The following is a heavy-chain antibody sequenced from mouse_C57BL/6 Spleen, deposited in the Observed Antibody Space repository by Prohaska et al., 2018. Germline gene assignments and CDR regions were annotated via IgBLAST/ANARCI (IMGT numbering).Heavy chain of an antibody. CDR3: MGYGGNYWYFDV. V-gene: IGHV11-2*01. D-gene: IGHD1-1*02. CDR2: INSDGSAI. J-gene: IGHJ1*03. CDR1: GFTFSGFW. Sequence: EVQLLETGGGLVQPGGSRGLSCEGSGFTFSGFWMSWVRQTPGKTLEWIGDINSDGSAINYAPSIKDRFTILRDNDKGTLYLQMSNVRSEDTATYFCMGYGGNYWYFDVWGTGTTVTVSS.